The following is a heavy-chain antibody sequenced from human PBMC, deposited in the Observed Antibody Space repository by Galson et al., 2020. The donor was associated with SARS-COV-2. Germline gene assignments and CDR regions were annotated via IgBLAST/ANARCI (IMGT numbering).Heavy chain of an antibody. CDR2: IYYSGST. J-gene: IGHJ4*02. D-gene: IGHD6-13*01. CDR3: ARSSSSWPHDFDY. CDR1: GGSISSGGYY. Sequence: SETLSLTCTVSGGSISSGGYYWSWIRQHPGKGLEWIGYIYYSGSTYYNPSLKSRVTISVDTSKNQFSLKLSSVTAADTAVYYCARSSSSWPHDFDYWGQGTLVTVSS. V-gene: IGHV4-31*03.